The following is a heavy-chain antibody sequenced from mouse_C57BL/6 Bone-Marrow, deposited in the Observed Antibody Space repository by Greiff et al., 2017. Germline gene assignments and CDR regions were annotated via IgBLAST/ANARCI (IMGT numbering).Heavy chain of an antibody. J-gene: IGHJ3*01. CDR2: INPDSSTI. CDR3: TSSVYYFAY. CDR1: GIDFSRYW. D-gene: IGHD1-1*01. Sequence: EVNVVESGGGLVQPGGSLKLSCAASGIDFSRYWMSWVRRAPGKGLEWIGEINPDSSTINYAPSLKDKFIISRDNAKNTLYMEMCNVRSEDTALYYCTSSVYYFAYCGQGTLVTVSA. V-gene: IGHV4-1*01.